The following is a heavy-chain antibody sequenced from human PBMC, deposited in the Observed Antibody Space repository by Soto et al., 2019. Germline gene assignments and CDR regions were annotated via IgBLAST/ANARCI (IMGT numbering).Heavy chain of an antibody. D-gene: IGHD5-18*01. V-gene: IGHV1-69*01. CDR3: ATGGVSGHSYGLDF. J-gene: IGHJ4*02. Sequence: QVQLVQSGAEVKKPGSSVKVSCKASGGTFLTYAINWVRQAPGQGLEWMGGIIPIFGSSNNAQKFQDRITITADEPTSTAYMELSSLTSEDTAVYYCATGGVSGHSYGLDFWGPGTLVTVSP. CDR2: IIPIFGSS. CDR1: GGTFLTYA.